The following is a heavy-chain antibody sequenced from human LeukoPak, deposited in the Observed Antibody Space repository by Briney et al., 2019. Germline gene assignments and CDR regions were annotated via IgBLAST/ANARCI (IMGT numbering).Heavy chain of an antibody. CDR3: ARQYSSGWNAYAFDI. CDR1: GGSISSYY. V-gene: IGHV4-59*08. J-gene: IGHJ3*02. Sequence: SETLSLTCTVSGGSISSYYWGWIRQPPGKGLEWIGYIYYSGSTNYNPSLKSRVTISVDTSKNQFSLKLSSVTAADTAVYYCARQYSSGWNAYAFDIWGQGTMVTVSS. D-gene: IGHD6-19*01. CDR2: IYYSGST.